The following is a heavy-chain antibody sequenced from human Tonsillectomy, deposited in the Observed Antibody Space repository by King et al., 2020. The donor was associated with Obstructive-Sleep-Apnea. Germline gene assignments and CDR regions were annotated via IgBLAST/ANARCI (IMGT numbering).Heavy chain of an antibody. Sequence: VQLVESGTEVKKPGESLRISCKGSGYRFTSYWISWVRQMPGKGLEWMGRIYPRDSDRNYSPSFQGHVTISVDKSISTAYLQWRSLKASDTAMYYCVRHLVDKVKGEDAWGQGTLVTVSS. CDR1: GYRFTSYW. V-gene: IGHV5-10-1*01. CDR2: IYPRDSDR. D-gene: IGHD5-12*01. CDR3: VRHLVDKVKGEDA. J-gene: IGHJ5*02.